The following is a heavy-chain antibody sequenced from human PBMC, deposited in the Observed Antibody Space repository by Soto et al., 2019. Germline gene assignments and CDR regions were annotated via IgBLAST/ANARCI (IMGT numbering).Heavy chain of an antibody. CDR2: ISGSGGST. CDR1: GFTCSSYA. D-gene: IGHD3-3*01. Sequence: EVQLLESGGGLVQPGGSLRLSCAASGFTCSSYAMSWVRQAPGKGLEWVSAISGSGGSTYYADSVKGRFTISRDNSKNTLYLQMNSLRDEDTAVYYCAKEGEGDFWSGYYTVSGYYFDYWGQGTLVTVSS. V-gene: IGHV3-23*01. CDR3: AKEGEGDFWSGYYTVSGYYFDY. J-gene: IGHJ4*02.